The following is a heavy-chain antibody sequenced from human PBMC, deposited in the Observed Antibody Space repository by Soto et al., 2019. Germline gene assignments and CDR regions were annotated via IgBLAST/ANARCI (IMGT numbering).Heavy chain of an antibody. CDR2: IYYSGST. CDR1: GGSISSGGYY. Sequence: SETLSLTCTVSGGSISSGGYYWSWIRQHPGKGLEWIGYIYYSGSTYYNPSLKSRVTISVDTSKNQFSLKLSSVTAADTAVYYCARDSPPPYGDYPPAFDIWGQGTMVTVSS. V-gene: IGHV4-31*03. D-gene: IGHD4-17*01. J-gene: IGHJ3*02. CDR3: ARDSPPPYGDYPPAFDI.